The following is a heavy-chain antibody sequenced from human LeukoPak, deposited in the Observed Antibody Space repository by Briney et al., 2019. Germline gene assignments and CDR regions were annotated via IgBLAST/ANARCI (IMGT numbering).Heavy chain of an antibody. CDR2: ISSSSSYI. J-gene: IGHJ6*02. V-gene: IGHV3-21*01. CDR3: ARDNTGSVRGVIISGSMDV. CDR1: GFTFSSYS. Sequence: GGSLRLPCAASGFTFSSYSMNWVRQAPGKGLEWVSSISSSSSYIYYADSVKGRFTISRDNAKNSLYLQMNSLRAEDTAVYYCARDNTGSVRGVIISGSMDVWGQGTTVTVSS. D-gene: IGHD3-10*01.